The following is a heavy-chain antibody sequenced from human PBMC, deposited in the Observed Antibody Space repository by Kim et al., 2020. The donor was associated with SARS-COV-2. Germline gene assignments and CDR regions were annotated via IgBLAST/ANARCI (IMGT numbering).Heavy chain of an antibody. CDR3: ARQGYYGSGSYYRES. D-gene: IGHD3-10*01. V-gene: IGHV3-53*01. J-gene: IGHJ4*02. Sequence: SLKGPYTIYRDNSKNTLYLQMNSLRAEDTAVYYCARQGYYGSGSYYRESWGQGTLVTVSS.